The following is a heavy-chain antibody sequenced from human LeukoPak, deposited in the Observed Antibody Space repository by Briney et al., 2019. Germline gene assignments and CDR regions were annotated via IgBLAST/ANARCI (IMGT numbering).Heavy chain of an antibody. V-gene: IGHV3-20*04. CDR2: INWNGGST. CDR3: ARDIVGATTGAYLDY. J-gene: IGHJ4*02. CDR1: GFTFDDYG. D-gene: IGHD1-26*01. Sequence: PGGSLRLSCAASGFTFDDYGMSWVRQAPGKGLEWVSGINWNGGSTVYADSVKGRFTISRDNAKNSLYLQMNSLGAEDTALYYCARDIVGATTGAYLDYWGQGTLVTVSS.